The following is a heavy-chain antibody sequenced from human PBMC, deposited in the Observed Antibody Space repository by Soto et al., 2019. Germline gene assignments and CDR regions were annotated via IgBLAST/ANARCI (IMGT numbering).Heavy chain of an antibody. V-gene: IGHV3-21*01. CDR2: ISSSSSYI. CDR3: ARDVLMVSDYYYGMDV. J-gene: IGHJ6*02. Sequence: GGSLRLSCAASGFTFSSYSMNWVRQAPGKGLEWVSSISSSSSYIYYADSVKGRFTISRDNAKNSLYLQMNSLRAEDTAVYYCARDVLMVSDYYYGMDVWGQGTTVTVSS. D-gene: IGHD2-8*01. CDR1: GFTFSSYS.